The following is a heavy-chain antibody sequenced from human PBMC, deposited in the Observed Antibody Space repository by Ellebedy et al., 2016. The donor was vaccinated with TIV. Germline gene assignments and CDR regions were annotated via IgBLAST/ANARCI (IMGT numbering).Heavy chain of an antibody. J-gene: IGHJ3*02. D-gene: IGHD3-22*01. Sequence: AASVKVSCKASGYTFTSYGISWVRQAPGQGLEWMGWISAYNGNTNYAQKLQGRVTMTTDTSTSTAYLELRSLRSDDPAVYYCAVGVYYDSSGSNDFDIWGQGTMVTVSS. CDR3: AVGVYYDSSGSNDFDI. CDR1: GYTFTSYG. V-gene: IGHV1-18*01. CDR2: ISAYNGNT.